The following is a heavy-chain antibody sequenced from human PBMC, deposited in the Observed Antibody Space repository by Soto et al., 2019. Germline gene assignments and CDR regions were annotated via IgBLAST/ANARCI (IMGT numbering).Heavy chain of an antibody. D-gene: IGHD3-16*01. CDR1: GYTFTSYG. J-gene: IGHJ5*02. CDR2: ISAYNGNT. V-gene: IGHV1-18*01. CDR3: ARAPWGAPVSWFDP. Sequence: GASVKVSCKASGYTFTSYGISWVRQAPGQGLEWMGWISAYNGNTNYAQKLQGRVTMTTDTSTSTAYMELRSLRSDDTAVYYCARAPWGAPVSWFDPWGQGTLVTVSS.